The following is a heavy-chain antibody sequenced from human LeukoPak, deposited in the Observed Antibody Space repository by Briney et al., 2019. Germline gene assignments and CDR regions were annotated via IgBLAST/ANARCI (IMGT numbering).Heavy chain of an antibody. CDR3: AKGGLLWFGELDGDYFDY. CDR1: GFTFSSYG. D-gene: IGHD3-10*01. V-gene: IGHV3-30*18. Sequence: PGGSLRLSCAASGFTFSSYGMHWVRQAPGKGLEWVAVISYDGSNKYYADSVKGRFTISRDNSKNTLYLQMNSLRAEDTAVYCCAKGGLLWFGELDGDYFDYWGQGTLVTVSS. J-gene: IGHJ4*02. CDR2: ISYDGSNK.